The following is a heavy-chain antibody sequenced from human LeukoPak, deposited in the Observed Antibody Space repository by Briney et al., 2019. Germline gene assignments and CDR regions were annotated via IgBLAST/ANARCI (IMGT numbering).Heavy chain of an antibody. Sequence: TGGSLRPSCAASGFTFSSYAMSWVRQAPGKGLEWVSAISGSVGSTYYADSVKGRFTISRDNSKNTLYLQMNSLRAEDTAVYYCAKAEFYDFWSGYYSDYWGQGTLVTVSS. CDR1: GFTFSSYA. J-gene: IGHJ4*02. V-gene: IGHV3-23*01. CDR2: ISGSVGST. D-gene: IGHD3-3*01. CDR3: AKAEFYDFWSGYYSDY.